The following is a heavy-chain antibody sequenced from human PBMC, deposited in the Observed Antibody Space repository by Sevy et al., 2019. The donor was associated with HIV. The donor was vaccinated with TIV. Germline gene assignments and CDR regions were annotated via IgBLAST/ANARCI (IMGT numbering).Heavy chain of an antibody. D-gene: IGHD3-10*01. Sequence: GGSLRLSCAASGFTFGSYAMTWVRQAPGKGLEWVSTISGSGVSTYYTDSVKARFTISRDNYKNTLYLQMSSLRAEHTAVYYCEKDRAYGSGTSYDHWGQGTLVTVSS. CDR1: GFTFGSYA. J-gene: IGHJ4*02. V-gene: IGHV3-23*01. CDR3: EKDRAYGSGTSYDH. CDR2: ISGSGVST.